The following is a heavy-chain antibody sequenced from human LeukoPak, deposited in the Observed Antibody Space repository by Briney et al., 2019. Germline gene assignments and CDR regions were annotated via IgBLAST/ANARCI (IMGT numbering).Heavy chain of an antibody. Sequence: ASVKVSCKASGVTFSSYTISWVRQAPGQGLEWMGRINPNSGGTKYAQKFQGRVTMTRDTSISTAYTELTRMTSDDTAIYYCARDSPIAASGTYDYWGQGTLVTVSS. J-gene: IGHJ4*02. CDR1: GVTFSSYT. V-gene: IGHV1-2*06. CDR3: ARDSPIAASGTYDY. D-gene: IGHD6-25*01. CDR2: INPNSGGT.